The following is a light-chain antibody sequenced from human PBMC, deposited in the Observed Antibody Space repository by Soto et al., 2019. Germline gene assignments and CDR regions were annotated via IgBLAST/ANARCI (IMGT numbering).Light chain of an antibody. CDR1: QSLVYSNGNTY. J-gene: IGKJ2*01. Sequence: DVVLTQSPLSLPVTLGQPASISCRSSQSLVYSNGNTYLNWLQQRPGQSPRRLISKVSDRDSGVPDRFNGSGSGTDFILKISRVEAEDVGVYYCMQGTHWPPSTFGQGTKLEIK. CDR3: MQGTHWPPST. CDR2: KVS. V-gene: IGKV2-30*01.